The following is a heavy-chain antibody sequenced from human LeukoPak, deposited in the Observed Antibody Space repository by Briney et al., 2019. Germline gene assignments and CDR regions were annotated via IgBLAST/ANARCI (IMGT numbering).Heavy chain of an antibody. CDR3: ARHGNYYGSGSYINWFDP. CDR2: IYTSGST. V-gene: IGHV4-61*02. J-gene: IGHJ5*02. D-gene: IGHD3-10*01. CDR1: GVSISSTSYY. Sequence: SETLSLTCTVSGVSISSTSYYWTWIRQPAGKGLEWIGRIYTSGSTYYNPSLKSRVTISVDTSKNQFSLKLSSVTAADTAVYYCARHGNYYGSGSYINWFDPWGQGTLVTVSS.